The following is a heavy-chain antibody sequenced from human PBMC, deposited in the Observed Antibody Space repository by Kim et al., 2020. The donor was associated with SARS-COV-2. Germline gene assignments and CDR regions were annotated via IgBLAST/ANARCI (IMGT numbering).Heavy chain of an antibody. CDR3: ARGEGDCSGGSCYSGY. CDR1: GGSFSGYY. D-gene: IGHD2-15*01. V-gene: IGHV4-34*01. J-gene: IGHJ4*03. Sequence: SETLSLTCAVYGGSFSGYYWSWIRQPPGKGLEWIGEINHSGSTNYNPSLKSRVTISVDTSKNQFSLKLSSVTAADTAVYYCARGEGDCSGGSCYSGYWG. CDR2: INHSGST.